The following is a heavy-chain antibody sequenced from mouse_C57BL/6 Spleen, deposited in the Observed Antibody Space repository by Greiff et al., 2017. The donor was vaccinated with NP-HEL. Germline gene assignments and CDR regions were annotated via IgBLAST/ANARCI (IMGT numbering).Heavy chain of an antibody. CDR1: GFTFSSYG. D-gene: IGHD1-1*01. CDR2: ICSGGSYT. CDR3: ARPDYGSSYEYFDY. V-gene: IGHV5-6*02. J-gene: IGHJ2*01. Sequence: VKLVESGGDLVKPGGSLKLSCAASGFTFSSYGMSWVRQTPDKRLEWVATICSGGSYTYYPDSVKGRFTISRDNAKNTLYLKMSSLKSEDTAMYYCARPDYGSSYEYFDYWGQGTTLTVSS.